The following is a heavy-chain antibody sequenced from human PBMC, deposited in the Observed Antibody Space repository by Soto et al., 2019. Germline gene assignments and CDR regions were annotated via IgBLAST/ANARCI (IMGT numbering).Heavy chain of an antibody. J-gene: IGHJ4*02. CDR1: GGTFSSYT. Sequence: QVQLVQSGAEVKKPGSSVKVSCKASGGTFSSYTISWVRQAPGQGLEWMGRIIPILGIANYAQKFKGRVTITADKSTSTAYMELSSLRSEDTAVYYCARDGHHYGDYGSFDYWGQGTLVTVSS. V-gene: IGHV1-69*08. CDR3: ARDGHHYGDYGSFDY. CDR2: IIPILGIA. D-gene: IGHD4-17*01.